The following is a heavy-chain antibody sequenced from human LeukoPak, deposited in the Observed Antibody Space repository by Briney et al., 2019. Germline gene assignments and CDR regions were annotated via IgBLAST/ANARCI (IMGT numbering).Heavy chain of an antibody. V-gene: IGHV4-59*08. CDR2: MYYSGST. CDR3: ARRYCSTTSCPFDY. CDR1: GGSISSYY. D-gene: IGHD2-2*01. J-gene: IGHJ4*02. Sequence: SETLSLTCTVSGGSISSYYWSWIRQPPGKGLESIGYMYYSGSTYDNPSLKSRVTISIDTSKNQFSLKLNSVTAADTAVYYCARRYCSTTSCPFDYWGQGTLVTVSS.